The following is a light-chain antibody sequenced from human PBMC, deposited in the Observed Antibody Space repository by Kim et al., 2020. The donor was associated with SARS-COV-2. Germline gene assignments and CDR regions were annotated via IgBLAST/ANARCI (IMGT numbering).Light chain of an antibody. J-gene: IGLJ1*01. CDR3: SSYTLSQTYV. CDR1: SSDVGGHNT. Sequence: QSALTQPAYVSGSPGQSITISCTGTSSDVGGHNTVSWYQQHPGKVPKVIIYNVSKRPSGVSNRISGSKSGNMSSLTISGLQAEDEVDYYYSSYTLSQTYVFGTGTQLTVL. V-gene: IGLV2-14*01. CDR2: NVS.